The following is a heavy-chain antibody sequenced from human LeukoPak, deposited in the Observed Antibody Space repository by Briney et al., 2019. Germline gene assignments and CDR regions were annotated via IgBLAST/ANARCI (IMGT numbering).Heavy chain of an antibody. CDR3: AARGSDSLYFDY. V-gene: IGHV4-31*03. CDR1: GGSISRGGYY. D-gene: IGHD2-21*01. CDR2: IYYSGST. Sequence: SETLSLTCTVSGGSISRGGYYWSWIRQHPGKGLEWIGYIYYSGSTYYNPSLKSRVTISVDTSKNQFSLKLSSVTAADTAVYYCAARGSDSLYFDYWGQGTLVTVSS. J-gene: IGHJ4*02.